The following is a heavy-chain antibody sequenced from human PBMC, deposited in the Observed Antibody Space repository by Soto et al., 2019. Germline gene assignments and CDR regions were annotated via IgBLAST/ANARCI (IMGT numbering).Heavy chain of an antibody. CDR3: ATGIAATGYYYYGMDV. Sequence: ASVKVSCKVSGYTLTELSMRWVRQAPGKGLEWMGGFDPEDGETIYAQKFQGRVTMTEDTSTDTAYMELSSLRSEDTAVYYCATGIAATGYYYYGMDVWGQGTTVTVSS. CDR2: FDPEDGET. CDR1: GYTLTELS. V-gene: IGHV1-24*01. J-gene: IGHJ6*02. D-gene: IGHD6-13*01.